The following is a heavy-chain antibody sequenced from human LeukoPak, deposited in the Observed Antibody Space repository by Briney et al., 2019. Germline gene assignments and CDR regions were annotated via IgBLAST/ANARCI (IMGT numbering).Heavy chain of an antibody. V-gene: IGHV5-51*01. D-gene: IGHD1-26*01. Sequence: GESLKISCKGSGYSFTNYWIGWVRQMPGKGLECLGIIFPGDSDTRYSPSFQGQVTISADKSISTAYLQWSSLKASDTAMYYCTIRYSGSYNDYWGQGTLVTVSS. CDR3: TIRYSGSYNDY. CDR2: IFPGDSDT. J-gene: IGHJ4*02. CDR1: GYSFTNYW.